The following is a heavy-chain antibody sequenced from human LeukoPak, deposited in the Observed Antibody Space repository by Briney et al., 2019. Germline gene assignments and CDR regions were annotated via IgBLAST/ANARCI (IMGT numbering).Heavy chain of an antibody. CDR1: GFTFSSYS. CDR2: ISSSSSYI. D-gene: IGHD5-18*01. J-gene: IGHJ6*02. CDR3: ARGLDTAMDTPYYGMDV. V-gene: IGHV3-21*01. Sequence: PGGSLRLSCAASGFTFSSYSMNWVRQAPGKGLERVSSISSSSSYIYYADSVKGRFTISRDNAKNSLYLQMNSLRAEDTAVYYCARGLDTAMDTPYYGMDVWGQGTTVTVSS.